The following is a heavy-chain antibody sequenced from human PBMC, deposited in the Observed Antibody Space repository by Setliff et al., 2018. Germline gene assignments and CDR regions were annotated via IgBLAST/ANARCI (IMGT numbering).Heavy chain of an antibody. Sequence: PGGSLRLSCAASGFTFSSYSMNWVRQAPGKGLEWVSGTAAAGDTYYADSVKGRFTISRENARNSFYLQMNSLTAGDTAVYYCARSSVVGGYSTTYYFDYMDVWGKGTTVTVSS. D-gene: IGHD3-3*01. CDR1: GFTFSSYS. J-gene: IGHJ6*03. CDR3: ARSSVVGGYSTTYYFDYMDV. CDR2: TAAAGDT. V-gene: IGHV3-13*01.